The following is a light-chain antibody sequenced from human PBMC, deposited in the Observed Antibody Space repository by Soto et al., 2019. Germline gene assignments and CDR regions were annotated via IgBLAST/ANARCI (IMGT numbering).Light chain of an antibody. Sequence: EIVLTQSPGTLSLSPGERATLSCRASQRITNNFLAWFQQKPGLAPRLLIHGASTRASGVPDRFSGGGSGTEFVLTISRLEPEDFAVYYCQQYGRSPFTFGQGSKLQIK. CDR2: GAS. V-gene: IGKV3-20*01. CDR1: QRITNNF. J-gene: IGKJ2*01. CDR3: QQYGRSPFT.